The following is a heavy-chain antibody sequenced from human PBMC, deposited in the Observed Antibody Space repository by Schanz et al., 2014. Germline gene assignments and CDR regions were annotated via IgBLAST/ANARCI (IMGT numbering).Heavy chain of an antibody. V-gene: IGHV1-69*04. D-gene: IGHD2-21*01. Sequence: QVQLVPSGAEVKKPGSSMKVSCKASGGTFSTYPINWLRQAPGQGLEWMGRIIPILGIANYAQKFQGRVTITADRSTSTAYMELSGLRSEDTAVYYCARDRLECGAECYSVEVFEIWGQGTLVIVSS. CDR2: IIPILGIA. CDR3: ARDRLECGAECYSVEVFEI. CDR1: GGTFSTYP. J-gene: IGHJ4*02.